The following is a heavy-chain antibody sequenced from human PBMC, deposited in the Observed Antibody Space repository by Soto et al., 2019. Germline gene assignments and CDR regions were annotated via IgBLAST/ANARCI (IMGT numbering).Heavy chain of an antibody. CDR2: INAANGDT. D-gene: IGHD6-13*01. CDR1: GYTFTSYG. J-gene: IGHJ5*02. V-gene: IGHV1-3*01. Sequence: ASVKVSCKASGYTFTSYGIHWARQAPGQRLEWMGWINAANGDTKYSPKFQGRVTITRDTSASTAYMELSSLRSEDTAVYYCVRRHVSATGIDWFDPWGQGTLVTVSS. CDR3: VRRHVSATGIDWFDP.